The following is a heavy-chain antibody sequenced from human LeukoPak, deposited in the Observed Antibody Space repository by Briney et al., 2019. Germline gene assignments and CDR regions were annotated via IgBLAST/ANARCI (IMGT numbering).Heavy chain of an antibody. CDR3: ARGGANYYDSSGPDY. CDR1: GGSFSGYY. Sequence: PSETLSLTCAVYGGSFSGYYWCWIRQPPGQGLDWIGEINHSGSTNYNPSLKSRVTISVDTSKNQFSLTLSSVTAADTAVYYCARGGANYYDSSGPDYWGQGTLVTVSS. CDR2: INHSGST. V-gene: IGHV4-34*01. J-gene: IGHJ4*02. D-gene: IGHD3-22*01.